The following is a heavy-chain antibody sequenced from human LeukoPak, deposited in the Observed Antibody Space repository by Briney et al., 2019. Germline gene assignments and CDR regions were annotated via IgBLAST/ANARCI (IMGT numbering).Heavy chain of an antibody. CDR1: GFTFSDSY. CDR2: ISSTSSHT. Sequence: GGSLRLSCAASGFTFSDSYMSWIRQAAGKGLEWISYISSTSSHTNYADSVKGRFTISRDNAKRSLYLQMNSLRAEDTAVYYCARGSARWFGPWGQGGLVTVSS. CDR3: ARGSARWFGP. V-gene: IGHV3-11*05. J-gene: IGHJ5*02.